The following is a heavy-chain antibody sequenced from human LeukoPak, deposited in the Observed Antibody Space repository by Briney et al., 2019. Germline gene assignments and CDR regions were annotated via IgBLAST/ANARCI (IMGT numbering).Heavy chain of an antibody. CDR3: ARYVYDSSGYYYYYYYMDV. V-gene: IGHV4-34*01. CDR1: GGSFSGYY. D-gene: IGHD3-22*01. CDR2: INHSGSS. J-gene: IGHJ6*03. Sequence: SETLSLTCAVYGGSFSGYYWSGIRQPPGKGLEWIGEINHSGSSNYNPSLKSRVTISVETSKNQFSLKLSSVTAADTAVYYCARYVYDSSGYYYYYYYMDVWGKGTTVTVSS.